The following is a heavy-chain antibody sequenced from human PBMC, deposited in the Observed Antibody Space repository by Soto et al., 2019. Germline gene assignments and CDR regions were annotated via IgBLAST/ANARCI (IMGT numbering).Heavy chain of an antibody. CDR2: IVVGSGNT. CDR3: AAEGYPPQNDYYYYMDV. V-gene: IGHV1-58*01. D-gene: IGHD3-16*02. CDR1: GFTFTSSA. J-gene: IGHJ6*03. Sequence: ASVKVSCKASGFTFTSSAVQWVRQARGQRLEWIGWIVVGSGNTNYAQKFQERVTITRDMSTSTAYMELSSLRSEDTAVYYWAAEGYPPQNDYYYYMDVWGKGTTVTVSS.